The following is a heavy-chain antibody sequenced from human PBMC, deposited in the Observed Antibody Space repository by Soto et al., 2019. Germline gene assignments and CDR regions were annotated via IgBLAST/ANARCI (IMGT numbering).Heavy chain of an antibody. CDR1: GGSISSYY. J-gene: IGHJ4*02. V-gene: IGHV4-59*01. Sequence: QVQLQESGPGLVKPSETLFLTCTVSGGSISSYYWSWIRQPPGKGLEWIASVYYSGSTNYNPSLKSRVTISMGTSKNQFSLKMSSVTAADTAVYYCASSSGWYYFDYWGQGTLVIVSS. CDR3: ASSSGWYYFDY. D-gene: IGHD6-19*01. CDR2: VYYSGST.